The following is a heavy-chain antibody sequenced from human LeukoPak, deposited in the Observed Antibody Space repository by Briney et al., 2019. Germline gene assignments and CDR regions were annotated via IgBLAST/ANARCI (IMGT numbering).Heavy chain of an antibody. D-gene: IGHD2-15*01. CDR1: GFTFSSYW. Sequence: PGGSLRLSCAASGFTFSSYWMSWVRQAPGKGLEWVANIKQDGSEKYYVDSVKGRFTISRDNAKNSLYLQMNSLRAEDTAAYYCARARRYLGYCSGGSCYGYFDYWGQGTLVTVSS. CDR2: IKQDGSEK. J-gene: IGHJ4*02. CDR3: ARARRYLGYCSGGSCYGYFDY. V-gene: IGHV3-7*01.